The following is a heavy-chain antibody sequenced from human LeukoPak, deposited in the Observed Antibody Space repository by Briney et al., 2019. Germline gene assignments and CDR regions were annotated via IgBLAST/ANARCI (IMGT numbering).Heavy chain of an antibody. CDR2: VSNDGSST. CDR1: GFXLSNYW. Sequence: PGGSLRLSCAASGFXLSNYWMHWVRQGPGKGLVWVSSVSNDGSSTAYADSVRGRFTISRDNAENTLYLQMNSLRAEDTAVYYCVGAAADTTPRPWGQGTLVTVSS. CDR3: VGAAADTTPRP. J-gene: IGHJ4*02. V-gene: IGHV3-74*01. D-gene: IGHD6-13*01.